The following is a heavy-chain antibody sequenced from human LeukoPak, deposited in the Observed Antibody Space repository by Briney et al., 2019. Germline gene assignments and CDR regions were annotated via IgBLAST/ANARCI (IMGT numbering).Heavy chain of an antibody. CDR1: GFTFSSYW. D-gene: IGHD1-26*01. J-gene: IGHJ4*02. CDR2: IKQDGSEK. Sequence: GGSLRLSCAASGFTFSSYWMSWFRQAPGKGLEWVANIKQDGSEKYYVDSVKGRFTISRDNAKNSLYLQMNSLRAEDTAVYYCARDVPYSGSYFDYWGQGTLVTVSS. CDR3: ARDVPYSGSYFDY. V-gene: IGHV3-7*01.